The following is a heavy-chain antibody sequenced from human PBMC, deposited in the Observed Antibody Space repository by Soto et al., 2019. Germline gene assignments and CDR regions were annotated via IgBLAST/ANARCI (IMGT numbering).Heavy chain of an antibody. CDR3: ARRYYETSGYAYFDY. CDR2: ISSSSTYI. Sequence: PGGSLRLSCAASGFTFSDSYMSWIRQAPGKGLEWVSYISSSSTYIYYADSVKGRFTISRDNARQSLYLQMNSLRAEDTAIYYCARRYYETSGYAYFDYWGQGTLVTVSS. D-gene: IGHD3-22*01. J-gene: IGHJ4*02. V-gene: IGHV3-11*06. CDR1: GFTFSDSY.